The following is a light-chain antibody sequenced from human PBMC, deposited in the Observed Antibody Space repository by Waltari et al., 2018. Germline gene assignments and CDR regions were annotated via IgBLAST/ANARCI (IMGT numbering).Light chain of an antibody. CDR3: SSFTSTITYV. J-gene: IGLJ1*01. V-gene: IGLV2-14*03. Sequence: QSALTQPASVSGSPGQSITISCTGTSSDVGGYNFVSWYQHHPGKAPKLVIYDVSKRPSGVSDRFSGSKSANTASLTISGLQAEDEADYFCSSFTSTITYVFGTGTKVTVL. CDR1: SSDVGGYNF. CDR2: DVS.